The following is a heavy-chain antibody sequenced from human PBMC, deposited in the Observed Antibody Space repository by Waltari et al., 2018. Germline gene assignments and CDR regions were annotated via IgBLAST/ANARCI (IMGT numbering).Heavy chain of an antibody. CDR3: ARAPYFDYGDWGWFDP. Sequence: QLQLQESGSGLVKPSQTLSLTCAVSGGSISSGGYSWSWIRQPPGKGLEWIGYIYHSGSTYYNPSLKSRVTISVDRSKNQFSLKLSSVTAADTAVYDCARAPYFDYGDWGWFDPWGQGTLVTVSS. V-gene: IGHV4-30-2*01. J-gene: IGHJ5*02. CDR2: IYHSGST. CDR1: GGSISSGGYS. D-gene: IGHD4-17*01.